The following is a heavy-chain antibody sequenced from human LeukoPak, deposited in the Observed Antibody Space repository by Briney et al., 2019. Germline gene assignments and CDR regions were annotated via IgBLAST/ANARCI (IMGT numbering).Heavy chain of an antibody. V-gene: IGHV4-59*01. CDR2: IYYSGST. Sequence: SETLSLTCTVSGGSISSYYWSWIRQPPGKGLEWIGYIYYSGSTNYNPSLKSRVTISVDTSKNQFSLKLSSVTAADTAVYYCATYDSSGYYFDYWGQGTLVTVSS. D-gene: IGHD3-22*01. CDR3: ATYDSSGYYFDY. J-gene: IGHJ4*02. CDR1: GGSISSYY.